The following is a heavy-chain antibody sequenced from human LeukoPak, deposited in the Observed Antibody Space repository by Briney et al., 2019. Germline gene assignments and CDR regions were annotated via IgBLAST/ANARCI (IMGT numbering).Heavy chain of an antibody. J-gene: IGHJ4*02. Sequence: PGRSLRLSCAASGFTFSSYAMHWVRQAPGKGLECVAVISYDGSNKYYADSVKGRFTISRDNSTNTLYLQMNSLRAEDTAVYYCARDGVGATGPFDYWGQGTLVTGSS. V-gene: IGHV3-30*04. CDR1: GFTFSSYA. D-gene: IGHD1-26*01. CDR3: ARDGVGATGPFDY. CDR2: ISYDGSNK.